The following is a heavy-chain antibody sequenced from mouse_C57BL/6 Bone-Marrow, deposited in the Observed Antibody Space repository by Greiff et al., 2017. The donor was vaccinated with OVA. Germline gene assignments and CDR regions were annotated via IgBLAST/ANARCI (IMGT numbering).Heavy chain of an antibody. J-gene: IGHJ1*03. Sequence: QVQLKQPGAELVRPGSSVKLSCKASGYTFTSYWMHWVKQRPIQGLEWIGNIDPSDSETHYNQKFKDKATLTVDKSSSTAYMQLSSLTSEDSAVYYCASGYYGSSYRYFDVWGTGTTVTVSS. CDR2: IDPSDSET. V-gene: IGHV1-52*01. D-gene: IGHD1-1*01. CDR3: ASGYYGSSYRYFDV. CDR1: GYTFTSYW.